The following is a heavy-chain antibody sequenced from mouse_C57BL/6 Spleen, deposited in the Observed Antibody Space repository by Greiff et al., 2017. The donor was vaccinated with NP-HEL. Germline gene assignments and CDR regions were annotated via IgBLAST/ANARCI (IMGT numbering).Heavy chain of an antibody. J-gene: IGHJ2*01. D-gene: IGHD3-2*02. Sequence: QVQLQQPGAELVKPGASVKMSCKASGYTFTSYWITWVKQRPGQGLEWIGDIYPGSGSTTYNEKFKSKATLTLDTSSSTAYMKLSSLTSEDSAVYYGARSDSSGYVGYWGQGTTLTVSS. CDR1: GYTFTSYW. CDR2: IYPGSGST. CDR3: ARSDSSGYVGY. V-gene: IGHV1-55*01.